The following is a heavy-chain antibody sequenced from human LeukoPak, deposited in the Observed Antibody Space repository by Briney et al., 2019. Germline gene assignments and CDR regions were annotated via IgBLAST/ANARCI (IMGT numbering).Heavy chain of an antibody. J-gene: IGHJ4*02. Sequence: GGSLRLSCAASGFTFRDYTMNWVRQTPGKGLEWVSAINKGGSYMTYADSVKGRFTISRDNAKNSLFLQMNNLRVEDTAVYFCAREVLIVVEPAANTIDYWGQGTRVTVSS. V-gene: IGHV3-21*01. CDR3: AREVLIVVEPAANTIDY. D-gene: IGHD2-2*01. CDR1: GFTFRDYT. CDR2: INKGGSYM.